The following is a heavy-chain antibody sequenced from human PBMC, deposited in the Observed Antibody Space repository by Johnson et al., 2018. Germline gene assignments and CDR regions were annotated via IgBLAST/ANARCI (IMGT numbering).Heavy chain of an antibody. CDR1: GFTFSSYW. CDR2: INRDGSTT. V-gene: IGHV3-74*01. J-gene: IGHJ3*02. CDR3: TRDWNNAYDI. Sequence: VKLVESGGGLVHTGGSLRLSCAASGFTFSSYWMHWVRQAPGKGLVWVSRINRDGSTTSYADSVKGRFTISRDNAKNTLYLQMNSLRAEDMATYYCTRDWNNAYDIWGHGTLVTVSS. D-gene: IGHD1-1*01.